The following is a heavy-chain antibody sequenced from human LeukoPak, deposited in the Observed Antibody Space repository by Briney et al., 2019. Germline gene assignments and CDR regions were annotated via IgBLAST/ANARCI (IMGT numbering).Heavy chain of an antibody. CDR1: GGSFSGYY. CDR3: ARALRATVTVYYYYGMDV. Sequence: SETLSLTCAVYGGSFSGYYWSWIRQSPGKGLEWIGEINHSGSTNYKSSLKSRVTISVDTSKNQFSLKLSSVTAADTAVYYCARALRATVTVYYYYGMDVWGQGTTVTVSS. V-gene: IGHV4-34*01. D-gene: IGHD4-4*01. J-gene: IGHJ6*02. CDR2: INHSGST.